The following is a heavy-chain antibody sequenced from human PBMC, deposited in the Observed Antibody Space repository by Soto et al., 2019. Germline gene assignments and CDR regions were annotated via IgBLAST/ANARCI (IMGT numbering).Heavy chain of an antibody. J-gene: IGHJ6*02. Sequence: GESLKISCKGSGYSFTSYWIGWVRQMPGKGLEWMGIIYPGDSDTRYSPSFQGQVTISADKSISTAYLQWSSLKASDTAMYYCARQPLAAAGGDYYYYGMDVWGQGTTVTVSS. CDR1: GYSFTSYW. CDR3: ARQPLAAAGGDYYYYGMDV. CDR2: IYPGDSDT. V-gene: IGHV5-51*01. D-gene: IGHD6-13*01.